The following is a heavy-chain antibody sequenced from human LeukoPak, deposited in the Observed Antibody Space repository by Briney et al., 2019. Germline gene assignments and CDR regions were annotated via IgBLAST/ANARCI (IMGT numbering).Heavy chain of an antibody. D-gene: IGHD6-25*01. CDR3: ARGLRSSEAFDI. CDR1: GYTFTSYD. J-gene: IGHJ3*02. Sequence: GASVKVSCKASGYTFTSYDINWVRQATGQGLEWMGWMNPNSGNTGYVQKFQGRVTMTRNTSISTAYMELSSLRSEDTAVYYCARGLRSSEAFDIWGQGTMVTVSS. CDR2: MNPNSGNT. V-gene: IGHV1-8*01.